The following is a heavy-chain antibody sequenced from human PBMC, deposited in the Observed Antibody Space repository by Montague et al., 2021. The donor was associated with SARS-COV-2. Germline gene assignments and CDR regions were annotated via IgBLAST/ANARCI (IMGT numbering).Heavy chain of an antibody. CDR1: GSSIRSYY. CDR2: TYSSGST. CDR3: ARHTRGWQPFDF. V-gene: IGHV4-59*01. D-gene: IGHD6-19*01. J-gene: IGHJ4*02. Sequence: SETLSLTCTVSGSSIRSYYWSWIRQPPGKGLEWIGETYSSGSTNYNPSLKSRVTISMDTSKSQFSLKLTSVTAADTAVYYCARHTRGWQPFDFWGQGTLVTVSS.